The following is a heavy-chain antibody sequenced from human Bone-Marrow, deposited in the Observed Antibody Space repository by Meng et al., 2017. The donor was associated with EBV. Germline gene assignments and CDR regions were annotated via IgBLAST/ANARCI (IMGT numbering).Heavy chain of an antibody. CDR1: GYTFTNYA. D-gene: IGHD3-10*01. J-gene: IGHJ5*02. Sequence: QVQLVQSVSELKKPGASVQVSCKASGYTFTNYAMNWVRQAPGQGLEWMGWIHTNTGNPTYAQGFTGRFVFSLDTSVSTAYLQISSLKPEDTAVYYCATRGRNYYGSGSLDPWGQGTLVTVSS. CDR2: IHTNTGNP. V-gene: IGHV7-4-1*02. CDR3: ATRGRNYYGSGSLDP.